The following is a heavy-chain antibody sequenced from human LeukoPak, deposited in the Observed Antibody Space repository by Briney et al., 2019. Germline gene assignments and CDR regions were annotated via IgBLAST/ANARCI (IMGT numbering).Heavy chain of an antibody. Sequence: TGGSLRLSCAASGFTFDDYAMHWVRQAPGKGLEWVSGISWNRGSIGYADSVKGRFTISRDNAKNSLYLQMNSLRAEDMALYYCAKDRGSGHWYFDLWGRGTLVTVSS. J-gene: IGHJ2*01. CDR1: GFTFDDYA. D-gene: IGHD3-10*01. V-gene: IGHV3-9*03. CDR2: ISWNRGSI. CDR3: AKDRGSGHWYFDL.